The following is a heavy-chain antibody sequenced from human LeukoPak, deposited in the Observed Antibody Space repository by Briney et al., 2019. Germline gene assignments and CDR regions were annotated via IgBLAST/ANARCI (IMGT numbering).Heavy chain of an antibody. J-gene: IGHJ4*02. CDR2: INPNSGGA. Sequence: GASVKVSCKASGYTFTGYYMHWVRPAPGQGLEWMGWINPNSGGANYAQKFQGRVTMTRDTSISTAYMELSRLRSDDTAVYYCARVCREYSSSYDYWGQGTLVTVSS. CDR1: GYTFTGYY. V-gene: IGHV1-2*02. CDR3: ARVCREYSSSYDY. D-gene: IGHD6-13*01.